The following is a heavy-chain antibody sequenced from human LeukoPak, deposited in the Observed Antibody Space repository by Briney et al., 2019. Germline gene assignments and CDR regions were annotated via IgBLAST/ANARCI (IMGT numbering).Heavy chain of an antibody. J-gene: IGHJ4*02. D-gene: IGHD4-17*01. V-gene: IGHV1-2*02. CDR1: GYTFTGYY. CDR3: ARVPDYGDYSARYYFDY. Sequence: ASVKVSCKASGYTFTGYYMHWVRQAPGQGLEWLGWINPNSGGTNYAQKFQGRVTMTRDTSISTAYMELSRLRSDDTAVYYCARVPDYGDYSARYYFDYWGQGTLVTVSS. CDR2: INPNSGGT.